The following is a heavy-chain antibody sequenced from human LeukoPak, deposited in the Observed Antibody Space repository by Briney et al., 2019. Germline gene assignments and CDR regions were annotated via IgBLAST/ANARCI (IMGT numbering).Heavy chain of an antibody. D-gene: IGHD3-22*01. CDR2: IIPIFGTA. J-gene: IGHJ3*02. Sequence: ASVKVSCKASGGTFSSYAISWVRQAPGQGLEWMGGIIPIFGTANYAQKFQGRVTITADESTSTAYMELSSLRSEDTAVYYCARARDDSSGYHALGFDAFDIWGQGTMVTVSS. V-gene: IGHV1-69*13. CDR1: GGTFSSYA. CDR3: ARARDDSSGYHALGFDAFDI.